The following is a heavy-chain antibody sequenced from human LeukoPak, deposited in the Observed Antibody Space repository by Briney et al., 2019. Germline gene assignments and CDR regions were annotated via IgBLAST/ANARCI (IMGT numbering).Heavy chain of an antibody. V-gene: IGHV3-74*01. D-gene: IGHD6-6*01. CDR3: ARGPNSNWSGLDF. Sequence: GGSLRLSCTASGFSFSGHWMHWARQLPGKGLVWVSRISPTGSTTSYADSAKGRFTVSRDNAKNTLYLQVNNLRAEDTAVYYCARGPNSNWSGLDFWGQGTLLTVSS. CDR2: ISPTGSTT. J-gene: IGHJ4*02. CDR1: GFSFSGHW.